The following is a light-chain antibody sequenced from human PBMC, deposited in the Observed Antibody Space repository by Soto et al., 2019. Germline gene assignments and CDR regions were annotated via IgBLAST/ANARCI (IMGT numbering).Light chain of an antibody. CDR3: QHRSNWPIT. Sequence: EIVLTQSPATLSLSPGERATLSCRASQSVSSYLAWYQQKPGQAPRLLIYDSSNSATGIPARFSGSGSGTDFTLTISSLGPEDFAVYYCQHRSNWPITFGQGTRLEIK. CDR2: DSS. J-gene: IGKJ5*01. V-gene: IGKV3-11*01. CDR1: QSVSSY.